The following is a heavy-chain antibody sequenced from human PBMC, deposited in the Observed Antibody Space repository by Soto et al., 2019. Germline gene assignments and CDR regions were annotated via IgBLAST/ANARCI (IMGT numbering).Heavy chain of an antibody. CDR2: ISYDGSNK. Sequence: QVQLVESGGGVVQPGRSLRLSCAASGFTFSSYGMHWVRQAPGKGLEWVAVISYDGSNKYYADSVKGRLTISRDNSKNTLYLQMNSLRGEDTAVYYCAKDNGSGCDWLRVGDASDLLGQGTMVTVSS. D-gene: IGHD5-12*01. CDR3: AKDNGSGCDWLRVGDASDL. J-gene: IGHJ3*01. CDR1: GFTFSSYG. V-gene: IGHV3-30*18.